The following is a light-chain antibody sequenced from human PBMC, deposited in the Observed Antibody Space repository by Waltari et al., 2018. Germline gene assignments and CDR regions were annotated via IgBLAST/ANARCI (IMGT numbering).Light chain of an antibody. Sequence: SYVLTQPPSLSVAPGQTARLTCGENNIGGKSRQGYQQKAGQAPILVVYDNNDRPSEIPERISGSNSGNTATLTITRVEAGDEADYFCQVWDSSSDQVVFGGGTKLTVL. J-gene: IGLJ2*01. CDR3: QVWDSSSDQVV. CDR2: DNN. CDR1: NIGGKS. V-gene: IGLV3-21*02.